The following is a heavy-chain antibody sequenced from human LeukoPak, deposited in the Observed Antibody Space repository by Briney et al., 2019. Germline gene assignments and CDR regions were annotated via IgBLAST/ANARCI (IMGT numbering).Heavy chain of an antibody. CDR1: GGSISSGDYY. J-gene: IGHJ3*02. CDR3: AREGYVGPLYAFDI. D-gene: IGHD5-12*01. CDR2: IYYSGST. V-gene: IGHV4-30-4*08. Sequence: SETLSLTCTVSGGSISSGDYYWCWIRQPPGKGLEWIGYIYYSGSTYYNPSLKSRVAISVDTSKNQFSLKLSSVTAADTAVYYCAREGYVGPLYAFDIWGQGTMVTVSS.